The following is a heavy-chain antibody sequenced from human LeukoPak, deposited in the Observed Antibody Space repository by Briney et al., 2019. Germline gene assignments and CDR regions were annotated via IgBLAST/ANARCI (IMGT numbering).Heavy chain of an antibody. Sequence: GASLSPSCAASGSTVSSYGMTSARHAPGGGREWDSAFIVNDGSAPYAESVKGRLTISRDNSKNGLYLQMNSLRDEGTALYYCAKARRAAAGTGAFDVWGQGTMVTVSS. J-gene: IGHJ3*01. CDR3: AKARRAAAGTGAFDV. CDR1: GSTVSSYG. CDR2: FIVNDGSA. D-gene: IGHD6-13*01. V-gene: IGHV3-23*01.